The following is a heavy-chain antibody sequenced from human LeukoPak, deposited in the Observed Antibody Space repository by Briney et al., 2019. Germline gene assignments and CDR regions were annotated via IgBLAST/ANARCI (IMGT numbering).Heavy chain of an antibody. CDR3: AREYGTENDY. J-gene: IGHJ4*02. D-gene: IGHD1-26*01. CDR2: INTSKGNT. Sequence: ASMKVSCKASGYTFTNYGVHWVRQAPGQGLEWMAWINTSKGNTEYAQKFQGRVTLTTDTSTSTAYMELRSLRSDDTAVYYCAREYGTENDYWGQGTLVTVSS. CDR1: GYTFTNYG. V-gene: IGHV1-18*01.